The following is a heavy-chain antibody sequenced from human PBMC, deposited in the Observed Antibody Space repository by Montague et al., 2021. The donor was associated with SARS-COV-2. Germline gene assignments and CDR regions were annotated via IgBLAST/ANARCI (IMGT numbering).Heavy chain of an antibody. J-gene: IGHJ6*02. CDR2: IYYSGST. D-gene: IGHD2-8*01. V-gene: IGHV4-59*02. CDR1: GSSVRSYY. Sequence: SETLSLTCIVSGSSVRSYYWSWIRQPPGKGLEWIGYIYYSGSTKXNPXLESRVTVSVDRSKNQVSLKLSSVTPADTAVYYCARLLRSCSNGVCRTYYYYAMDVWGQGTTVTVSS. CDR3: ARLLRSCSNGVCRTYYYYAMDV.